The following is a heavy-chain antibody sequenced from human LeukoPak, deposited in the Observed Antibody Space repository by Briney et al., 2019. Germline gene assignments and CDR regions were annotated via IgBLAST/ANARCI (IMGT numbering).Heavy chain of an antibody. J-gene: IGHJ4*02. D-gene: IGHD3-22*01. CDR3: VIYYESNGPSPGGRDY. CDR1: GFTFISYH. Sequence: GGSLRLSCAASGFTFISYHMSWVRQAPGKGLEWVSVIYKVGTTYHADSVKGRFTISRDNSKNTIYLQMNSLRVEDTAVYYFVIYYESNGPSPGGRDYCGQGTLVTVSS. CDR2: IYKVGTT. V-gene: IGHV3-53*01.